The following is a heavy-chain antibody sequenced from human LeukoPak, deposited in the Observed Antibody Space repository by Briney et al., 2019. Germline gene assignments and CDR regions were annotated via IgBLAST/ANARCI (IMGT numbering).Heavy chain of an antibody. D-gene: IGHD1-1*01. Sequence: SSETLPLTCTVSVGPVSSYYGNWVPQTPGKVVGRIRYIPYTDTISSGASLRSRVTMSLDTSMDQFSLKLQSVTAADTGVYYCARDGVQLERPFDYWGQGTLVTVSS. CDR3: ARDGVQLERPFDY. CDR1: VGPVSSYY. J-gene: IGHJ4*02. CDR2: IPYTDTI. V-gene: IGHV4-59*02.